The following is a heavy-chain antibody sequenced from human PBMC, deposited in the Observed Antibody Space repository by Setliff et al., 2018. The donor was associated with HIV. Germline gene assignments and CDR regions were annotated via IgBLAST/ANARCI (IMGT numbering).Heavy chain of an antibody. J-gene: IGHJ4*02. D-gene: IGHD3-22*01. CDR2: IKEDGSTK. V-gene: IGHV3-7*03. Sequence: GGSLRLSCAASGFTFSKYWMSWVRQAPGKGLELVASIKEDGSTKYYVDPVKGRFTVSRDNAKNSLYLQMNSLRAEDTAVYYCAKVDTAMVVHYYDSSGYLRPFDSWGQGTLVTVSS. CDR1: GFTFSKYW. CDR3: AKVDTAMVVHYYDSSGYLRPFDS.